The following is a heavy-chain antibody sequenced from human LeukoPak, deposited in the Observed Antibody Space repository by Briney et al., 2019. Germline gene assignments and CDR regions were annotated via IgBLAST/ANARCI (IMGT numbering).Heavy chain of an antibody. J-gene: IGHJ4*02. CDR2: IYYSWST. CDR1: GGPIDHMNYY. CDR3: ARASGRYFDWLQGPFDY. Sequence: SETLSLTCTVSGGPIDHMNYYWGWIRRAPGKGLEWIGSIYYSWSTYYNPSLKSRVTMLIDTSKNQFSLNLNSVTAADTAVYFCARASGRYFDWLQGPFDYWGQGSLVTVSS. D-gene: IGHD3-9*01. V-gene: IGHV4-39*07.